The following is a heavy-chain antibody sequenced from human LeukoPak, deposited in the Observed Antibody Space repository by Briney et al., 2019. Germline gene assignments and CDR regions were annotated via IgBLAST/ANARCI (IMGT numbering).Heavy chain of an antibody. CDR1: GGSISSGGYY. CDR3: ARASKVATIKERHSSGYSFDY. CDR2: IYHSGST. D-gene: IGHD3-22*01. V-gene: IGHV4-30-2*01. Sequence: SQTLSLTCTVSGGSISSGGYYWSWIRQPPGKGLEWIGYIYHSGSTYYNPSLKSRVTISVDRSKNQFSLKLSSVTAADTAVYYCARASKVATIKERHSSGYSFDYSGQGTLVTVSS. J-gene: IGHJ4*02.